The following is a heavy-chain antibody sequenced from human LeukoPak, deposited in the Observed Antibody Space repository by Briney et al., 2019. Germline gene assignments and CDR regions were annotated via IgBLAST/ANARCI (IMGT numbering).Heavy chain of an antibody. CDR3: ARRSASHYDLWSGPRDPHYLDY. CDR1: GGTFSSYA. J-gene: IGHJ4*02. V-gene: IGHV1-69*13. D-gene: IGHD3-3*01. Sequence: GASVKVSCKASGGTFSSYAISWVRQAPGQGLEWMGGIIPIFGTANYAQKFQGRVTITADESTSTAFMELSSLRSEDTAVYYCARRSASHYDLWSGPRDPHYLDYWGQGTLVTVSS. CDR2: IIPIFGTA.